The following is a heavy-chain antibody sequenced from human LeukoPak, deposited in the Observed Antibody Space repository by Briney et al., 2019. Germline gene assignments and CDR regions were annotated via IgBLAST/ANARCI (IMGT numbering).Heavy chain of an antibody. V-gene: IGHV3-21*01. Sequence: GGSLRLSCAASGFTFSSYSMNWVRQAPGKGLEWVSSISSSSNHINYADSVKGRFTISRDNAKKSLYLQMNSLRAEDTAVYYCASGTGYTSGCFDYWGQGTLVTVSS. D-gene: IGHD6-19*01. J-gene: IGHJ4*02. CDR3: ASGTGYTSGCFDY. CDR1: GFTFSSYS. CDR2: ISSSSNHI.